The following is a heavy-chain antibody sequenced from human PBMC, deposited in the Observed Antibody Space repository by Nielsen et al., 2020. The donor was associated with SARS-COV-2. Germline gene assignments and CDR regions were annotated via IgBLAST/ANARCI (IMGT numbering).Heavy chain of an antibody. CDR1: GFTFTRYN. Sequence: SVQVSCKASGFTFTRYNINWVRQAPGQGLEWMGWMNPNTGNTGYAEKFQGRVTMTMNTSISTVSMELSSLRSEDTAVYYCAREFLSRLDEWGQGMLVTVSS. CDR2: MNPNTGNT. CDR3: AREFLSRLDE. V-gene: IGHV1-8*01. J-gene: IGHJ4*02. D-gene: IGHD3-3*01.